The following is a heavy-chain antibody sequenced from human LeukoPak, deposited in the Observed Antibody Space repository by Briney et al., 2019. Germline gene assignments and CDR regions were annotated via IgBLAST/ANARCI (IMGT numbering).Heavy chain of an antibody. CDR1: GFTFRSYA. CDR2: ISSDGSRK. V-gene: IGHV3-30*03. J-gene: IGHJ3*02. Sequence: GGPRRLSGAAPGFTFRSYAMSWVRQAPGKGLKWVAVISSDGSRKYYADSVKGRFTIFRENSENTLYLQMNSLRTEDTALYYCARDVPVGGTVGASDIWGQGTMVSVSS. D-gene: IGHD1-26*01. CDR3: ARDVPVGGTVGASDI.